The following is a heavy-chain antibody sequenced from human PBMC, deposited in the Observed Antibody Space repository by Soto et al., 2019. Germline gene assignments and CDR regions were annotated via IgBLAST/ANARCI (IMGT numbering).Heavy chain of an antibody. V-gene: IGHV1-18*01. J-gene: IGHJ6*02. CDR3: ARGAFCGGAPGYRDMDV. D-gene: IGHD2-21*01. CDR1: GYKCISHS. Sequence: ASVKVPCKSSGYKCISHSITWVRQAPGQGLEWMGRISAYNGNTNYAQKLQGRVTMTTDTSTNTAYMELRSLRSDDTAAYYCARGAFCGGAPGYRDMDVWGQGTTVTVSS. CDR2: ISAYNGNT.